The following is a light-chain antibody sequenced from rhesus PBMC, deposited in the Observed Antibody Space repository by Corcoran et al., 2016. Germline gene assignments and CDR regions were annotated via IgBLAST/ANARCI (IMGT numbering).Light chain of an antibody. Sequence: DIQMTQSPSSLSASVGDTVTITCRASQSISSWLDWYQQKPGKAPKLLIHKAASLQSGGPSRFSGSGSGTDFTLPIRSLTPEDFATYVWLEYSSNPYSFDHGPKVKIK. J-gene: IGKJ2*01. CDR1: QSISSW. V-gene: IGKV1-22*01. CDR2: KAA. CDR3: LEYSSNPYS.